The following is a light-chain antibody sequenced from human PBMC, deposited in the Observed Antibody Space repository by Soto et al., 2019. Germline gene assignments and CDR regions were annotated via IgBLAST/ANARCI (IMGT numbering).Light chain of an antibody. CDR1: QSISSW. CDR3: QQYSNYSRT. Sequence: DIQMTQSPSTLSASVGDRVTITCRASQSISSWLAWYQQKPGKAPKLLIYDASNLETGVPSRFRGSGSGAHFSLSITSLQPEDFATYYCQQYSNYSRTFGQGTKV. V-gene: IGKV1-5*01. J-gene: IGKJ1*01. CDR2: DAS.